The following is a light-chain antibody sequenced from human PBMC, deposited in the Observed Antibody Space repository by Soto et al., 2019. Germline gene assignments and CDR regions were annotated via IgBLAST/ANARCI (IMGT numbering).Light chain of an antibody. CDR1: SSDVGGYNY. J-gene: IGLJ1*01. Sequence: QSALTHPASGSGSPGQAITISCTGTSSDVGGYNYVSWYQQHPGKAPKLMIYDVSNLPSGVSNRFSGSKSGNTASLTISGLQAEDEADYYCSSYTSSSTLYVFGTGAKVTVL. CDR2: DVS. CDR3: SSYTSSSTLYV. V-gene: IGLV2-14*01.